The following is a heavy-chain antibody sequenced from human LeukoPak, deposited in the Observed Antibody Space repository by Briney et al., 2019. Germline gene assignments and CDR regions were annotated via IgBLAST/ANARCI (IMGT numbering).Heavy chain of an antibody. CDR3: LYGGNSGDWVY. J-gene: IGHJ4*02. V-gene: IGHV4-39*07. Sequence: SETLSLTCSVSGGSISSGTYYWGWIRQPPGKGLEWIGSFYYRGTTFYNPSLKSRVTLSLDKSKNQFSLNLYSVTAADTAVYYCLYGGNSGDWVYWGQGTLVTVSS. D-gene: IGHD4-23*01. CDR1: GGSISSGTYY. CDR2: FYYRGTT.